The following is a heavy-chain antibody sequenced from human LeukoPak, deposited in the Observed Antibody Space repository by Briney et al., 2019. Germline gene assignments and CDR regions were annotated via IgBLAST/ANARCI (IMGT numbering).Heavy chain of an antibody. V-gene: IGHV4-59*01. CDR2: IYYSGST. Sequence: SETLSLTCTVSGGSISSYYWSWIRQPPGEGLEWIGYIYYSGSTNYNPPLKSRVTISVDTSKNQFSLKLSSVTAADTAVYYCARDIPMGVVVPAARFDPWGQGTLVTVSS. CDR1: GGSISSYY. J-gene: IGHJ5*02. D-gene: IGHD2-2*01. CDR3: ARDIPMGVVVPAARFDP.